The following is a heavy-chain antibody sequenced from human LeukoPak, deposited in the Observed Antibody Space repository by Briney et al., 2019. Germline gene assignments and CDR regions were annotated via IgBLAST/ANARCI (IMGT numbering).Heavy chain of an antibody. Sequence: ASVKVSCKASGYTFTGYYIHWVRQAPGQGLEWMGRINPNSGDTNYAQKFQGRVTMTRDTSISTAYMELSSLRSEDTAVYYCAADPVVTPDYYYYYMDVWGKGTTVTVSS. CDR1: GYTFTGYY. D-gene: IGHD4-23*01. J-gene: IGHJ6*03. V-gene: IGHV1-2*06. CDR2: INPNSGDT. CDR3: AADPVVTPDYYYYYMDV.